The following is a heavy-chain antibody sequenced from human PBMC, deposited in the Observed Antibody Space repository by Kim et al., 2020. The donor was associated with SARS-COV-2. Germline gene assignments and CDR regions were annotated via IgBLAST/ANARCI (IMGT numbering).Heavy chain of an antibody. V-gene: IGHV1-46*01. Sequence: SYSQKFQGRVTMTRDTSTSTVYMELSSLRSEDTAVYYCARELRSTYYFDYWGQGTLVTVSS. CDR3: ARELRSTYYFDY. D-gene: IGHD1-26*01. J-gene: IGHJ4*02.